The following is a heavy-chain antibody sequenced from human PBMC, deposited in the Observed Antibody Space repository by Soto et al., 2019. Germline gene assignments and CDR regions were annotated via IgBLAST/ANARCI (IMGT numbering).Heavy chain of an antibody. J-gene: IGHJ4*02. V-gene: IGHV1-2*04. CDR2: INPNSGGT. Sequence: ASVKVSCKASGYTFTGYYMLWVRQAPGQGLEWMGWINPNSGGTNYAQKFQGWVTMTRDTSISTAYMELSRLRSDDTAVYYCARAMRRYDILTGYYLDDKRYYFDYWGQGTLVTVSS. CDR1: GYTFTGYY. CDR3: ARAMRRYDILTGYYLDDKRYYFDY. D-gene: IGHD3-9*01.